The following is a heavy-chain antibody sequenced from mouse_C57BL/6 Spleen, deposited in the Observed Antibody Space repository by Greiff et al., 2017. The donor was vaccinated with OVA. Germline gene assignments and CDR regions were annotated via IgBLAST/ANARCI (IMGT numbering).Heavy chain of an antibody. CDR1: GYTFTSYW. CDR3: ATIYYDLFYAMDY. J-gene: IGHJ4*01. V-gene: IGHV1-55*01. D-gene: IGHD2-4*01. Sequence: VQLQQSGAELVKPGASVKMSCKASGYTFTSYWITWVKQRPGQGLEWIGDIYPGSGSTNYNEKFKSKATLTVDTSSSTAYMQLSSLTSEDSAVYYCATIYYDLFYAMDYWGQGTSVTVSS. CDR2: IYPGSGST.